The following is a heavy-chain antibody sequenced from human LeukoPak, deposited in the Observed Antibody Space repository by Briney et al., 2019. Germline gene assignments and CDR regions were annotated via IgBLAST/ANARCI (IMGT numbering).Heavy chain of an antibody. Sequence: PGGSLRVSCAAAGFAFDDYAMHWVRRAPGKGLEWVSLISGDGGSTYDADSVKGRFTISIDNSKHSLYLQMKSLRTKDTALYYCARDMGSSGYYVDYWGQGTLVTVSS. V-gene: IGHV3-43*02. CDR2: ISGDGGST. CDR3: ARDMGSSGYYVDY. J-gene: IGHJ4*02. CDR1: GFAFDDYA. D-gene: IGHD3-22*01.